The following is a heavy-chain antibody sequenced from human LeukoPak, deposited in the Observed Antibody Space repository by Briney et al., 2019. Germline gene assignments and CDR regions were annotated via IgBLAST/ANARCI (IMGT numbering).Heavy chain of an antibody. Sequence: SETLSLTCTVSGGSISSYYWSWIRQPPGKGLEWIGYIYYSGSTNYNPSLKSRVTISVDTSKNQFSLKLSSVTAADTAVYYCAVFSFYGDYVEYWGQGTLVTVSS. CDR3: AVFSFYGDYVEY. V-gene: IGHV4-59*01. CDR2: IYYSGST. J-gene: IGHJ4*02. D-gene: IGHD4-17*01. CDR1: GGSISSYY.